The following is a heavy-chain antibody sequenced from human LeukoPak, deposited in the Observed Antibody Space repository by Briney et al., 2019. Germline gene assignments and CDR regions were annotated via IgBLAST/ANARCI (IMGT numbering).Heavy chain of an antibody. CDR3: ALSGTYWGAFDI. V-gene: IGHV4-4*07. CDR2: FYTSGST. Sequence: SETLSLTCTASGGSISNYYWSWIRQPAGKGLEWIGRFYTSGSTSQNPSLKSRVTMSVDTSTNQLSLKLSSVTAAETAVYYCALSGTYWGAFDIWGQGTMVTVSS. CDR1: GGSISNYY. J-gene: IGHJ3*02. D-gene: IGHD1-26*01.